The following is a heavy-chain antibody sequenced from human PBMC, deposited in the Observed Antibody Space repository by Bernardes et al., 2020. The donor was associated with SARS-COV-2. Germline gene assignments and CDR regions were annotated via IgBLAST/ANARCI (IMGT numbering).Heavy chain of an antibody. Sequence: GGSLRLSCAASGFTFSSYGMHWVRQAPGKGLEWVAVIWYDGSNKYYADSVKGRFTISRDNSKNTLYLQMNSLRAEDTAVYYCARGSDGEPPNWFDPWGQGTLVTVS. CDR3: ARGSDGEPPNWFDP. CDR1: GFTFSSYG. J-gene: IGHJ5*02. CDR2: IWYDGSNK. V-gene: IGHV3-33*01. D-gene: IGHD4-17*01.